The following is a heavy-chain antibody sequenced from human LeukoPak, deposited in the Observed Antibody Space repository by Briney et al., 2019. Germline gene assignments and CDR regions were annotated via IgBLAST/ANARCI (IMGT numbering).Heavy chain of an antibody. CDR2: ITPIFGTA. Sequence: ASVKVSCKASGGTFSRFTISWVRQAPGQGFEWMGGITPIFGTANFAQKFQGRVSITADESTSTAFMELSSLRSEDTAVYYCARGHPTRIQLWLMGYYYGMDVWGQGTTVTVSS. CDR1: GGTFSRFT. CDR3: ARGHPTRIQLWLMGYYYGMDV. V-gene: IGHV1-69*13. D-gene: IGHD5-18*01. J-gene: IGHJ6*02.